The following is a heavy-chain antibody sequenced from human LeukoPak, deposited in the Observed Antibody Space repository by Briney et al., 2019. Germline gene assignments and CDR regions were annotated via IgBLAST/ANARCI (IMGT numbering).Heavy chain of an antibody. J-gene: IGHJ4*02. V-gene: IGHV4-59*01. Sequence: PSETLSLTCTVSGGSITSYHWSWIRQSPGKGLEWIGYINYSGTTNYNPSLKSRATMSVDTSKKQFSLRLISVTAADTAVYYCVSGRWSGYYFDTWGQGTRVTVSS. CDR1: GGSITSYH. CDR3: VSGRWSGYYFDT. D-gene: IGHD3-3*01. CDR2: INYSGTT.